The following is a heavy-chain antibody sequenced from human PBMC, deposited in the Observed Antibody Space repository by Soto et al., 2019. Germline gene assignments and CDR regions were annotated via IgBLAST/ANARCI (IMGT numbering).Heavy chain of an antibody. V-gene: IGHV3-30*12. CDR3: ARWGTTGGLDV. D-gene: IGHD3-16*01. Sequence: QVQLLKPGEGLAPPGTPLRASLVGSGSTSGGFVFNWVGRAPGKGLEGVALTSYEGSDKFYGDSVRGRFTISRDNSRNTVDLQMDSLRLEDTALYYCARWGTTGGLDVWGQGTLVSVSS. J-gene: IGHJ1*01. CDR1: GSTSGGFV. CDR2: TSYEGSDK.